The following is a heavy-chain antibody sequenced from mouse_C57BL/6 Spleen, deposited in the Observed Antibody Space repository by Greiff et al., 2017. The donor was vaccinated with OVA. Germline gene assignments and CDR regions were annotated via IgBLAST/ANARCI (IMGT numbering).Heavy chain of an antibody. CDR1: GYAFTNYL. Sequence: QVQLQQSGAELVRPGTSVKVSCKASGYAFTNYLIEWVKQRPGQGLEWIGVLNPGSGGTNYNEKFKGKATLTADKSSRTAYMQLSSLTSEDSAVYFCARQLRPYYYAMDYWGQGTSVTVSS. J-gene: IGHJ4*01. CDR3: ARQLRPYYYAMDY. D-gene: IGHD3-2*02. V-gene: IGHV1-54*01. CDR2: LNPGSGGT.